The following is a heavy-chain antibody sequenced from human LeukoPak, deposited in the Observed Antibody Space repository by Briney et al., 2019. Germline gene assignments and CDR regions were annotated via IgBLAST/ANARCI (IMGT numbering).Heavy chain of an antibody. CDR1: GGSISSYY. D-gene: IGHD3-22*01. CDR3: ARLGFGLLYAFDI. V-gene: IGHV4-59*08. Sequence: PSETLSLTCTVSGGSISSYYWSWIRQPPGKGLEWIGYIYYSGSTDYTPSLKSRATISIDTSESQFSLKLTSVSAADTAVYYCARLGFGLLYAFDIWGQGTMVTVSS. CDR2: IYYSGST. J-gene: IGHJ3*02.